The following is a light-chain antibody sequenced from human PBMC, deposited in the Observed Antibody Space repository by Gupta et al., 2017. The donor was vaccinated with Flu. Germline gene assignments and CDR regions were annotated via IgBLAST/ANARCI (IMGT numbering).Light chain of an antibody. Sequence: SISNSYGGTNSDVGGYNYVSWYQQHPGRAPKLMIYDVSKRPSGVPDRFSGSKSANTAPLASLTISGLQAEDEADYYCCSYEGTYTYVFGPGTKVTVL. J-gene: IGLJ1*01. CDR2: DVS. CDR3: CSYEGTYTYV. V-gene: IGLV2-11*03. CDR1: NSDVGGYNY.